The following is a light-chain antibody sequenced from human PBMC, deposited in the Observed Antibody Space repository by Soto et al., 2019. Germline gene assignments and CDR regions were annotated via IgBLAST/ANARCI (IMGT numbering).Light chain of an antibody. Sequence: LLVTQSPATLSVSPGEKVTLSCRASRSVGSRLAWYQQKPGRAPSLLIYGASTRATGVSARFSGSGSGTDFTLTISNPQSEDSAVYYCQPYDKWPPITFGGGTKIEIK. V-gene: IGKV3-15*01. CDR2: GAS. CDR1: RSVGSR. CDR3: QPYDKWPPIT. J-gene: IGKJ4*01.